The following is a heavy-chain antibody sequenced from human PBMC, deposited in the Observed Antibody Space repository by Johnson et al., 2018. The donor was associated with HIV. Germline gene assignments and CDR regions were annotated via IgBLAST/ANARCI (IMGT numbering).Heavy chain of an antibody. CDR1: GFTFSSYD. J-gene: IGHJ3*02. V-gene: IGHV3-13*01. CDR3: AKVINPSRVDTAMIVVVIRMFPDAFDI. CDR2: IGTAGDT. D-gene: IGHD3-22*01. Sequence: VQLVQSGGGVVQPGRSLRLSCAASGFTFSSYDMYWVRQATGKGLEWVSAIGTAGDTYYPGSVKGRFTISRDNSKNTLYLQMNSLRAEDTAVYYCAKVINPSRVDTAMIVVVIRMFPDAFDIWGQGTMVTVSS.